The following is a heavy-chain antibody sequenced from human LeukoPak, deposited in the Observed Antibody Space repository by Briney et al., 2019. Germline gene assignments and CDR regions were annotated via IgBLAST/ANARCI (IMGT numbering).Heavy chain of an antibody. Sequence: SETLSLTCAVSGGSISSSNWWSWVRQPPGKGLEWIGEIHHSGSTNYNPSLKSRVAISLDKSKNQFSLKLSSVTAADTAVYYCARENYDSSGYYFDYWGQGTLVTVSS. V-gene: IGHV4-4*02. CDR3: ARENYDSSGYYFDY. CDR1: GGSISSSNW. D-gene: IGHD3-22*01. CDR2: IHHSGST. J-gene: IGHJ4*02.